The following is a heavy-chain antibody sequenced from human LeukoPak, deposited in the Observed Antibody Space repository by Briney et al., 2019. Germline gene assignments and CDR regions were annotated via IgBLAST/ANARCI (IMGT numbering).Heavy chain of an antibody. CDR1: GGSISSGGYY. CDR3: ARERLDYGGNGPRAFDI. J-gene: IGHJ3*02. CDR2: IYYSGST. V-gene: IGHV4-31*03. D-gene: IGHD4-23*01. Sequence: KASETLSLTCTVSGGSISSGGYYWSWIHQHPGKGLEWIGYIYYSGSTYYNPSLKSRVTISVDTSKNQFSLKLSSVTAADTAVYYCARERLDYGGNGPRAFDIWGQGTMVTVSS.